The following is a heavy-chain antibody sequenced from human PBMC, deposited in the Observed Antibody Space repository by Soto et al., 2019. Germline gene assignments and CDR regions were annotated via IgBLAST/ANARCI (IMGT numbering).Heavy chain of an antibody. CDR3: AKDGLSYCSGGSCSGSLHY. V-gene: IGHV3-30*18. D-gene: IGHD2-15*01. Sequence: GGSLRLSCAASGFTFSSYWMSWVRQAPGKGLEWVAVISYDGSNKYYADSVKGRFTISRDNSKNTLYLQMNSLRAEDTAAYYCAKDGLSYCSGGSCSGSLHYWGKGPLVTGFS. J-gene: IGHJ4*02. CDR1: GFTFSSYW. CDR2: ISYDGSNK.